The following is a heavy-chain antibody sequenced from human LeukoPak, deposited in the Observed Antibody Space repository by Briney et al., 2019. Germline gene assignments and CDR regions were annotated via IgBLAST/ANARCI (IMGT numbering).Heavy chain of an antibody. D-gene: IGHD1-26*01. J-gene: IGHJ5*02. V-gene: IGHV4-39*01. CDR2: IYYSGST. Sequence: SETLSLTCTVSGGSISSSSYYWGWIRQPPGKGLEWIGSIYYSGSTYYNPSLKSRVTISVDTSKNQFSLKLSSVTAADTAVYYCARHLAYSGSYFPSWGQGTLVTVSS. CDR1: GGSISSSSYY. CDR3: ARHLAYSGSYFPS.